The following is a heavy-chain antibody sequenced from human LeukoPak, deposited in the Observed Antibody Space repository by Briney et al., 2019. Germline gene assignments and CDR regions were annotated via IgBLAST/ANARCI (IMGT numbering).Heavy chain of an antibody. CDR2: IYYSGST. J-gene: IGHJ5*02. CDR3: ARGGDSSGYFFFGTNNWFDP. V-gene: IGHV4-31*03. Sequence: TSETLSLTCTVSGGSISSGGYYWSWIRQHPGKGLEWIGYIYYSGSTYYNPSLKSRVTISVDRSKNQFSLKLSSVTAADTAVYYCARGGDSSGYFFFGTNNWFDPWGQGTLVTVSS. D-gene: IGHD3-22*01. CDR1: GGSISSGGYY.